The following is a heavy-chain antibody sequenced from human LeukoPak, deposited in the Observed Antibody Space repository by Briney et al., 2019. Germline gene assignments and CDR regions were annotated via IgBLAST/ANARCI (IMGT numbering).Heavy chain of an antibody. V-gene: IGHV1-8*02. J-gene: IGHJ4*02. Sequence: ASVKVSCKASGYTFTSYGINWVRQATGQGLEWMGWMNPNSGNTGYAQKFQGRVTMTRNTSISTAYMELSSLRSEDTAVYYCARVRTEAWIQLWTKRYYFDYWGQGTLVTVSS. D-gene: IGHD5-18*01. CDR2: MNPNSGNT. CDR3: ARVRTEAWIQLWTKRYYFDY. CDR1: GYTFTSYG.